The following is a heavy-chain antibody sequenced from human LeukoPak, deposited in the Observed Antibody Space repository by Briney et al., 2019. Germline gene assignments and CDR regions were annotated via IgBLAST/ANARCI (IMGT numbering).Heavy chain of an antibody. D-gene: IGHD6-13*01. Sequence: PSETLSLTCTVSGYSISSGYYWGWIRQPPGKGLEWIGSIYHSGSTYYNPSLKSRVTISVDKSKNQFSLKLSSVTAADTAVYYCARTTEAHSWRTRYYDYYMDVWGKGTTVTVSS. CDR2: IYHSGST. CDR1: GYSISSGYY. J-gene: IGHJ6*03. CDR3: ARTTEAHSWRTRYYDYYMDV. V-gene: IGHV4-38-2*02.